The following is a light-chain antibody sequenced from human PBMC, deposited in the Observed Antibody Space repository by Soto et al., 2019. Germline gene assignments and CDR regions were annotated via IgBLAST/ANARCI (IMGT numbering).Light chain of an antibody. Sequence: DIQMTQSASTLSASVGDRVTITCRASQSISSWLAWYQQKPGKAPKLLIYDASSLESGVPSRLSGSGPGTDFTLTISSLQPADFTSYYCQQYNSYPLPFGGGTNVEIK. CDR2: DAS. J-gene: IGKJ4*01. V-gene: IGKV1-5*01. CDR1: QSISSW. CDR3: QQYNSYPLP.